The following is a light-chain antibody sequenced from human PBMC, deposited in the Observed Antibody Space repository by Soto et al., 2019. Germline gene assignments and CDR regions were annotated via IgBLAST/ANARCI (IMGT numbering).Light chain of an antibody. Sequence: EIELTQSPATLSLSPGERATVSCRASQSVSSHLAWYQQKRGQAPRLLIYDASSRATGIPARFSGSGSGTDFTLTISSLEPEDFAVYYCQQGSNWPLTFGQGTRLEIK. J-gene: IGKJ5*01. CDR1: QSVSSH. CDR2: DAS. V-gene: IGKV3-11*01. CDR3: QQGSNWPLT.